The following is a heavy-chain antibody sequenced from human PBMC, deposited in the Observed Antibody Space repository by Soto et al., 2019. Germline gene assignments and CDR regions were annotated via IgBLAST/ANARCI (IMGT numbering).Heavy chain of an antibody. J-gene: IGHJ6*02. CDR2: ISYDGSNK. CDR3: AKNHYGDDPDYYGMDV. D-gene: IGHD4-17*01. V-gene: IGHV3-30*18. Sequence: GGSLRLSCAASGFTFSSYGMHWVRQAPGKGLEWVAVISYDGSNKYYADSVKGRFTISRDNSKNTLYLQMNSLRAEDTAVYYCAKNHYGDDPDYYGMDVWGQGTTGT. CDR1: GFTFSSYG.